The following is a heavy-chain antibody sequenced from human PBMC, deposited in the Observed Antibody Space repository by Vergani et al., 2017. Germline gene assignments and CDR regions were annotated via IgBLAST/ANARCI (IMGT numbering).Heavy chain of an antibody. V-gene: IGHV4-39*01. CDR1: GVSIGSNSYY. D-gene: IGHD2-15*01. Sequence: QLQLQESGPGLVKPSETLSLTCTVSGVSIGSNSYYWGWIRPPPGKGLEWIGTIYYIETTYYKEAHKSRLTISVDTAKNQFSLNLNSLTVADTAVYYCARSRPYCTSGSCPAIWGQGTLVTVSS. CDR3: ARSRPYCTSGSCPAI. J-gene: IGHJ4*02. CDR2: IYYIETT.